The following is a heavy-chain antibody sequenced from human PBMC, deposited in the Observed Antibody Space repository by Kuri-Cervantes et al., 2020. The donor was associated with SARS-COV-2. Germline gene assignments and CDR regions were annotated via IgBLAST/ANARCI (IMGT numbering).Heavy chain of an antibody. CDR2: MNPNSGNT. D-gene: IGHD3-3*01. Sequence: ASVKVSCKASGYTFTSYDINWVRQATGQGLEWMGWMNPNSGNTGYAQKFQGRVTMTRNTSISTAYMELSSLRSEDTAVYYCARGRGPGDFWNGLNWFDPWGQGTLVTVSS. CDR1: GYTFTSYD. CDR3: ARGRGPGDFWNGLNWFDP. V-gene: IGHV1-8*01. J-gene: IGHJ5*02.